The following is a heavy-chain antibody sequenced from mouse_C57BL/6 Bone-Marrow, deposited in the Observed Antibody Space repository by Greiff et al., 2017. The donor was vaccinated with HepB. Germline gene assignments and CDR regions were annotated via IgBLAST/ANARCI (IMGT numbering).Heavy chain of an antibody. J-gene: IGHJ4*01. V-gene: IGHV1-55*01. Sequence: QVQLQQPGAELVKPGASVKMSCKASGYTFTSYWITWVKQRPGQGLEWIGDIYPGSGTTSYNQKFKGKATLTVDQSSSTAYMQLNSLTSEDSAVYYCATYYYGSSPHYYAMDYWGQGTSVTVSS. CDR3: ATYYYGSSPHYYAMDY. D-gene: IGHD1-1*01. CDR1: GYTFTSYW. CDR2: IYPGSGTT.